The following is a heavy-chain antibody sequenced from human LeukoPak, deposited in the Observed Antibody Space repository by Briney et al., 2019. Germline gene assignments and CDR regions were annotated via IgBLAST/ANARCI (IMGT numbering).Heavy chain of an antibody. CDR3: ARRAQEWLAAYYFDY. D-gene: IGHD6-19*01. Sequence: SETLSLTCTVSGGSIRSSSYYWGWIRQPPGKGLEWIGSIYYSGSTYYNPSLKSRVTISVDTAKNQFSLKLSSVTAADTAVYYCARRAQEWLAAYYFDYWGQGTLVTVSS. CDR2: IYYSGST. V-gene: IGHV4-39*01. J-gene: IGHJ4*02. CDR1: GGSIRSSSYY.